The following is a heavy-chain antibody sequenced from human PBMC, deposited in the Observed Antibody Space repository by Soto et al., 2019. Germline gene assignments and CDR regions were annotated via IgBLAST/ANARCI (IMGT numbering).Heavy chain of an antibody. CDR1: GGSISTYY. CDR2: IYASGST. D-gene: IGHD2-15*01. V-gene: IGHV4-4*07. Sequence: PSETLSLTCTVSGGSISTYYWSWIRQPAGKGLEWIGRIYASGSTNYNPSLKSRVTMSVDTSKSQFSLKLKSVTAADTAVYYCARVVAATSHYFDYWGQGALVTVSS. CDR3: ARVVAATSHYFDY. J-gene: IGHJ4*02.